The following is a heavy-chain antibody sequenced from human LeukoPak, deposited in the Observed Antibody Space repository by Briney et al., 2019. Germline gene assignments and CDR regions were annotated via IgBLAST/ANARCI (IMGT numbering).Heavy chain of an antibody. D-gene: IGHD3-22*01. J-gene: IGHJ4*02. Sequence: GGSLRLSCAASGFTFSSYAMSWVRQAPGKGLEWVSAISGSGGSTYYADSVKGRFTISRDNSKNTLYLQMNSLRAEDTAVYYCAKDSTMIVVVIPDYWGQGTLVTVSS. CDR3: AKDSTMIVVVIPDY. CDR2: ISGSGGST. V-gene: IGHV3-23*01. CDR1: GFTFSSYA.